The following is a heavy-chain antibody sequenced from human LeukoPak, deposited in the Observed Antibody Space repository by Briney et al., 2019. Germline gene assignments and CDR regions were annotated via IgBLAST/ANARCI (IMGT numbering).Heavy chain of an antibody. D-gene: IGHD3-22*01. J-gene: IGHJ4*02. Sequence: GGSLRLSCAASGFTFSSYAMSWVRQAPGKGLEWVSAISGSGGSTYYADSVKGRFTISRDNSKNTLYLQMNSLRAEDTAVYYCAKDSTMIVVVIPDYWGQGTLVTVSS. CDR3: AKDSTMIVVVIPDY. CDR2: ISGSGGST. V-gene: IGHV3-23*01. CDR1: GFTFSSYA.